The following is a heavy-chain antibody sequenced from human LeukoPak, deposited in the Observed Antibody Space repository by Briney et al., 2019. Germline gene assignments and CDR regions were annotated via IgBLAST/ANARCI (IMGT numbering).Heavy chain of an antibody. CDR1: GYSISSGHY. D-gene: IGHD1-1*01. Sequence: SETQSLTCTVSGYSISSGHYWGWIRQPPGKGLEWIGSIYHGETTYYNPSLKTRLTISLDTSKNQFSLRLSSVTAADTAVYYCASNWSDFDYWGQGILVTVSS. V-gene: IGHV4-38-2*02. CDR2: IYHGETT. J-gene: IGHJ4*02. CDR3: ASNWSDFDY.